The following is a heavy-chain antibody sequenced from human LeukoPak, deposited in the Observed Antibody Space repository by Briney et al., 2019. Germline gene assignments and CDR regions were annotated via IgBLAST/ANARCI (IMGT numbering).Heavy chain of an antibody. V-gene: IGHV4-34*01. J-gene: IGHJ4*02. Sequence: SETLSLTCAVYGESFSVYYWSWIRQPPGKGREWIGEINHSGSTNYSPSLKSRVTISVDTSRKQFSLKLKSVTAADTAVYYCARSGASYYFFDNWDQGTLVTVSS. CDR2: INHSGST. CDR1: GESFSVYY. D-gene: IGHD3-10*01. CDR3: ARSGASYYFFDN.